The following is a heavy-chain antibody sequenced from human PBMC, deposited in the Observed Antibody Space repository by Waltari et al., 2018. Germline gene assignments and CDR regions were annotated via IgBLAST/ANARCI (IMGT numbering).Heavy chain of an antibody. J-gene: IGHJ4*02. CDR3: ARVLSTVQLGIFAY. Sequence: QVQMVQSGAEVKKPGASVKVSCKASGYSFTAYYLHWVRQAPGQGLGWMGRINPNSGATTYAQMLQGRVTMTRDTSISTAYMEVTGLRSDDTAVYYCARVLSTVQLGIFAYWGQGTVVTVSS. D-gene: IGHD7-27*01. CDR1: GYSFTAYY. V-gene: IGHV1-2*06. CDR2: INPNSGAT.